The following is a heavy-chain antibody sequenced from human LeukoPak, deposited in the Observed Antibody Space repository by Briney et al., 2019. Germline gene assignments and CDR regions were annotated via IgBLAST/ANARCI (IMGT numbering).Heavy chain of an antibody. CDR3: AKCVVAVPAAIRHFDY. V-gene: IGHV3-23*01. CDR2: ISGSGGST. CDR1: GFTFSSYA. D-gene: IGHD2-2*02. Sequence: GGSLRLSCAASGFTFSSYAMGWVRQAPGKGLEWVSAISGSGGSTYHADSVKGRFTISRDNSKNTLYLQMNSLRAEDTAVYYCAKCVVAVPAAIRHFDYWGQGTLVTVSS. J-gene: IGHJ4*02.